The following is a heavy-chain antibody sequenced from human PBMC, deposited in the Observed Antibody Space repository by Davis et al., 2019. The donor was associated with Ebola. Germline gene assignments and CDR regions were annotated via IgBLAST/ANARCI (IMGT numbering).Heavy chain of an antibody. CDR2: INAGNGNT. Sequence: SVKVSCKASGYTFTSYAMHWVRQAPGQRLEWMGWINAGNGNTKYSQKFQGRVTITRDTSASTAYMELSSLRSEDTAAYYCARDTAELLWFGIDYWGQGTLVTVSS. D-gene: IGHD3-10*01. CDR1: GYTFTSYA. J-gene: IGHJ4*02. V-gene: IGHV1-3*01. CDR3: ARDTAELLWFGIDY.